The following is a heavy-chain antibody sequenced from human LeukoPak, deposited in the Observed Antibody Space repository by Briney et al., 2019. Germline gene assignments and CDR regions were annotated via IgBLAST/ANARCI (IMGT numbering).Heavy chain of an antibody. CDR2: ISSGGSTI. CDR3: ARALYV. D-gene: IGHD3-10*01. Sequence: GGSLRLSCAASGFTFSGYEMNWVRQAPGKGLEWVSSISSGGSTIYYADSVKGRFTISRDNAKNSLYLQMNGLRVEDTAVYYCARALYVWGQGTTVTVSS. V-gene: IGHV3-48*03. CDR1: GFTFSGYE. J-gene: IGHJ6*02.